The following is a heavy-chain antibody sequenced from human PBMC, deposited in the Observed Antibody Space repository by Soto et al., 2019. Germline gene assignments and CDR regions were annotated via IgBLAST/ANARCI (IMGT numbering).Heavy chain of an antibody. CDR2: ILYDGSNK. CDR1: GFTFSSYA. J-gene: IGHJ4*02. D-gene: IGHD3-10*01. Sequence: GGSLRLSCAASGFTFSSYAMHWVRQAPGKGLEWVAVILYDGSNKYYADSVKGRFTISRDNSKNTLYLQMNSLRAEDTAVYYCARDLPFYGSGSYPSYYFDYWGQGTLVTVSS. CDR3: ARDLPFYGSGSYPSYYFDY. V-gene: IGHV3-30-3*01.